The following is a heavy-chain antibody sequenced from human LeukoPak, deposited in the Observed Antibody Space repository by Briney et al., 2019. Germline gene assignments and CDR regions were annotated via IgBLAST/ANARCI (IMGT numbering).Heavy chain of an antibody. D-gene: IGHD6-6*01. CDR2: IKQDGSEK. CDR3: ARADSSIAARLSRSSIFNYYYYMDV. CDR1: GFTFISYW. J-gene: IGHJ6*03. Sequence: GSLRLSCAASGFTFISYWMSWVRQAPGKGLEWVANIKQDGSEKYYVDSVKGRFTISRDNAKNSLYLQMNSLRAEDTAVYYCARADSSIAARLSRSSIFNYYYYMDVWGKGTTVTVSS. V-gene: IGHV3-7*01.